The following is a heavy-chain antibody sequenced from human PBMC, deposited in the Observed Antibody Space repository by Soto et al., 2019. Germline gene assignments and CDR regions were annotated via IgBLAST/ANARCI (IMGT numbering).Heavy chain of an antibody. V-gene: IGHV1-8*01. D-gene: IGHD6-6*01. Sequence: QVQLVQSGAEVKKPGASVKVSCKASGYTFTSYNINWVRLATGQGLEWMGWMNPNSGNTGYAQKFQSRVTMTGDTAISPAYMEPRDLTSEDRAGYSRPSGREYSRVQLAYWGQGTRVSVSS. J-gene: IGHJ4*02. CDR2: MNPNSGNT. CDR3: PSGREYSRVQLAY. CDR1: GYTFTSYN.